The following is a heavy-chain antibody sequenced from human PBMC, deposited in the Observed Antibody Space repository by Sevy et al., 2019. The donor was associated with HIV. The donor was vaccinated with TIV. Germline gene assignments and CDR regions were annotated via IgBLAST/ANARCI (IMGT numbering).Heavy chain of an antibody. V-gene: IGHV3-23*01. D-gene: IGHD3-22*01. Sequence: EGSLRLSCAVSGFSFDSYGMTWVRQAPGKGLEWVSGISGSGTRTYYADSVKGRFIISRDNSKNTLYLQMNSLRSEDTAIYYCAKGGGGRYDPDEIGYYFYYYNMDVWGKGTTVTVSS. CDR1: GFSFDSYG. J-gene: IGHJ6*03. CDR3: AKGGGGRYDPDEIGYYFYYYNMDV. CDR2: ISGSGTRT.